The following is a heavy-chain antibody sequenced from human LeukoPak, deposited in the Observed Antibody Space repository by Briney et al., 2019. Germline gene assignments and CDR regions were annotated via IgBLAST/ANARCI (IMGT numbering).Heavy chain of an antibody. D-gene: IGHD5-18*01. CDR2: ISGSGGST. Sequence: PGGSQRLSCAASGFTFSSYAMSWVRQAPGKGLEWVSAISGSGGSTYYADSVKGRFTISRDNSKNTLYLQMNSLRAEDTAVYYCAREGYSYGAYFDYWGQGTLVTVSS. CDR3: AREGYSYGAYFDY. J-gene: IGHJ4*02. V-gene: IGHV3-23*01. CDR1: GFTFSSYA.